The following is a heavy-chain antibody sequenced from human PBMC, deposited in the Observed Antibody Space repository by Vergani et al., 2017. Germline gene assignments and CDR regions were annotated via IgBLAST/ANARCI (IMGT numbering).Heavy chain of an antibody. D-gene: IGHD1-26*01. V-gene: IGHV4-59*01. J-gene: IGHJ6*01. CDR3: AGADSGGCSAVEYCYSGMDV. Sequence: QVQLQESGPGLVKSSETLSLTCTVSGGSISSYYWSWIRQPPGKGLEWIGYIYYSGSTNYNPSLKSRVTISVDTSKNQFSLKLSSVTAADTAVYYCAGADSGGCSAVEYCYSGMDVGRQGTSVTVSS. CDR1: GGSISSYY. CDR2: IYYSGST.